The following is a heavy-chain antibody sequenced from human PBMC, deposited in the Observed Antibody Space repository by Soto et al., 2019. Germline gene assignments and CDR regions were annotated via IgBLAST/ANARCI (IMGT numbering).Heavy chain of an antibody. Sequence: GESLKISCAASGFTFSSYAMHWVRQAPGKGLEYVSAISSNGGSTYYANSVKGRFTISRDNSKNTLYLQMGSLRAEDMAVYYCATGQNAFDYWGQGTLVTVSS. CDR1: GFTFSSYA. V-gene: IGHV3-64*01. J-gene: IGHJ4*02. CDR3: ATGQNAFDY. CDR2: ISSNGGST.